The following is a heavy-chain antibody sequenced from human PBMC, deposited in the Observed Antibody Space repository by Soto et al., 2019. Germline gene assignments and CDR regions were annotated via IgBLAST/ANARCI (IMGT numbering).Heavy chain of an antibody. D-gene: IGHD4-17*01. Sequence: SETLSLTCTVSGGSISSGDYYWSWIRQPPGKGLEWIGYIYYSGSTYYNPSLKSRVTISVDTSKNQFSLKLSSVTAADTAVYYCARLDYGDLTASYYFDYWGQGTLVTVSS. CDR2: IYYSGST. CDR1: GGSISSGDYY. CDR3: ARLDYGDLTASYYFDY. V-gene: IGHV4-30-4*01. J-gene: IGHJ4*02.